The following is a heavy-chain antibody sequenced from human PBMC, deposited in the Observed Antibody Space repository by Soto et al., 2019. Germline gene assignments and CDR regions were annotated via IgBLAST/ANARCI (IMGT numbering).Heavy chain of an antibody. V-gene: IGHV1-8*01. CDR1: GYTFTSYD. D-gene: IGHD6-13*01. CDR2: VNPNSGNT. J-gene: IGHJ6*02. Sequence: ASVKVSCKASGYTFTSYDINWVRQATGQGLEWMGWVNPNSGNTGYAQKFQGRVTMTRNTSISTAYMELSSLRSEDTAVYYCARSLSSSWYNYYYYGMDVWGQGTTVTVSS. CDR3: ARSLSSSWYNYYYYGMDV.